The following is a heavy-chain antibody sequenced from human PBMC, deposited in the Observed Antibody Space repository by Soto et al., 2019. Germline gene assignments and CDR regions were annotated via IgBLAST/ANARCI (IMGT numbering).Heavy chain of an antibody. CDR2: INPNSGVA. CDR3: ATLRGDYADY. CDR1: GYTFTGYY. Sequence: ASVKVSCKASGYTFTGYYMHWVRQAPGQGLEWMGWINPNSGVANYAQKFQGWVTMTTDTSISTAYMELSRLRSEDTAVYYCATLRGDYADYWGQGTLVTVSS. V-gene: IGHV1-2*04. D-gene: IGHD4-17*01. J-gene: IGHJ4*02.